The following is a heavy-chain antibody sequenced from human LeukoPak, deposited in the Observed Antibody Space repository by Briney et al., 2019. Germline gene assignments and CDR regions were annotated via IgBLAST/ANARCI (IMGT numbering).Heavy chain of an antibody. J-gene: IGHJ4*02. CDR3: AGGGLITMIVVVITGPPEYYFDY. V-gene: IGHV4-59*01. D-gene: IGHD3-22*01. Sequence: SETLSLTCSVSGGSLKSYYWNWIRQPPGKGLEWIGYIYYSGSTNYNPSLKSRVTISVDTSKNQFSLKLSSVTAADTAVYYCAGGGLITMIVVVITGPPEYYFDYWGQGTLVTVSS. CDR2: IYYSGST. CDR1: GGSLKSYY.